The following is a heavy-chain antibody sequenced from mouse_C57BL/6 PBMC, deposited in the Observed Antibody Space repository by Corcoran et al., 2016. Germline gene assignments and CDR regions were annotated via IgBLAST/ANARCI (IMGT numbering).Heavy chain of an antibody. CDR2: INTYSGVP. J-gene: IGHJ2*01. D-gene: IGHD1-1*01. CDR1: GYTFTPYG. Sequence: QIQLVQSGPELKKPGETVKISCKASGYTFTPYGMSWVKQAPGKGLKWMGWINTYSGVPTYADDFKGRFAFSLETSSSTADLQINNLKNEETATYFCARSPITTVVATNFDYWGQGTTLTVSS. V-gene: IGHV9-3*01. CDR3: ARSPITTVVATNFDY.